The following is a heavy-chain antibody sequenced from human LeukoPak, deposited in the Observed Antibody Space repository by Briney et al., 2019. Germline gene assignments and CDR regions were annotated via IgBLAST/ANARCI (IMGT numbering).Heavy chain of an antibody. D-gene: IGHD4-17*01. CDR1: GGSISSSSYY. V-gene: IGHV4-39*01. Sequence: SETLSLTCTVSGGSISSSSYYWGWIRQPPGKGLERIGSIYYSGSTYYNPSLKSRVTISVDTSKNQFSLKLSSVTAADTAVYYCARATTVTSYWYFDLWGRGTLVTVSS. CDR2: IYYSGST. CDR3: ARATTVTSYWYFDL. J-gene: IGHJ2*01.